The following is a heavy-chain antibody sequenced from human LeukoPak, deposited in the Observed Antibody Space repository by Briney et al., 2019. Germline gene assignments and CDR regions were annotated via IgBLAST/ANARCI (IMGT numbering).Heavy chain of an antibody. Sequence: GGSLRLSCAASGFTVSSNYMSWVRQAPGKGLEWVSVIYSGGSTYYADSVKGRFTISRDNSKNTLYLQMNSLRAEDTAVYYCARESTGYEAFDIWGQGTMVTVSS. J-gene: IGHJ3*02. CDR1: GFTVSSNY. V-gene: IGHV3-66*01. CDR2: IYSGGST. CDR3: ARESTGYEAFDI. D-gene: IGHD5-12*01.